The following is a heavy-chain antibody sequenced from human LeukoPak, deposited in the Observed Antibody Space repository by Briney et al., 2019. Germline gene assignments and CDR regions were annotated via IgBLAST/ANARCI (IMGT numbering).Heavy chain of an antibody. J-gene: IGHJ4*02. CDR3: ARGGGSYSIDY. CDR2: IIPIFGTA. V-gene: IGHV1-69*13. Sequence: SVKVSCKASGGTYSSYAISWVRQAPGQGLEWMRGIIPIFGTANYAQKFQGRVTITADESTSTAYMELSSLRSEDTAVYYCARGGGSYSIDYWGQGTLVTVSS. CDR1: GGTYSSYA. D-gene: IGHD1-26*01.